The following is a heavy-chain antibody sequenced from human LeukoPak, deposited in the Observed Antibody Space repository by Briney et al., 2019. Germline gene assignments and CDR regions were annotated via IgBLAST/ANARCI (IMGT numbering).Heavy chain of an antibody. J-gene: IGHJ2*01. CDR3: ARKAPGTLDL. V-gene: IGHV4-34*01. CDR1: GGSFSDYY. CDR2: INHSGST. Sequence: PSETLSLTCAVHGGSFSDYYWSWIRQPPGKGLEWIGEINHSGSTNYYPSLKSRVTISLDTSKNQFSLKLSSVTAADTAVYYCARKAPGTLDLWGRGPLVTVSS.